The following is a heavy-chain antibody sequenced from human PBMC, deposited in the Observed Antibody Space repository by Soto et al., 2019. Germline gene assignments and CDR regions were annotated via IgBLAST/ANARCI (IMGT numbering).Heavy chain of an antibody. Sequence: WETLSITCTVSGGSISSHYWSWIRQPPGKGLEWVGHVYYNGNTNYNPSLKSRVTISVGTSKTEFSLKLSSVTAADTAVYYCARVGDYGGLYYLHYWGQGTLVTVS. V-gene: IGHV4-59*11. D-gene: IGHD4-17*01. CDR3: ARVGDYGGLYYLHY. CDR1: GGSISSHY. J-gene: IGHJ4*02. CDR2: VYYNGNT.